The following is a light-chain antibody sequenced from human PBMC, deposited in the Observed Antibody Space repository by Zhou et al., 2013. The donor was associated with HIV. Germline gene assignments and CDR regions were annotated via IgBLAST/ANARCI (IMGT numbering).Light chain of an antibody. CDR1: QSVSSF. Sequence: EIVLTQSPATLSLSPGERATLSCRASQSVSSFLAWYQQKPGQAPRLLIYDASNRAPGIPARFSGSGSGTDFTLTISSLEPEDFAVYYCQQRSIWPLMYTFGQGTKL. V-gene: IGKV3-11*01. CDR2: DAS. J-gene: IGKJ2*01. CDR3: QQRSIWPLMYT.